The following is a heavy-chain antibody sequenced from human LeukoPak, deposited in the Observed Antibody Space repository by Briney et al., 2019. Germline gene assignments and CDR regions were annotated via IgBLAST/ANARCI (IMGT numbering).Heavy chain of an antibody. D-gene: IGHD6-13*01. CDR2: ISSNGGST. J-gene: IGHJ4*02. Sequence: GGSLRLSCAASGFTFSSYAMHWVRQAPGKRLEYVAGISSNGGSTYYANSVKGRFTISRDNSKNTLYLQMGSLRGEDMAVYYCARGGSSSWDYFDYWGQGTLVTVSS. CDR1: GFTFSSYA. V-gene: IGHV3-64*01. CDR3: ARGGSSSWDYFDY.